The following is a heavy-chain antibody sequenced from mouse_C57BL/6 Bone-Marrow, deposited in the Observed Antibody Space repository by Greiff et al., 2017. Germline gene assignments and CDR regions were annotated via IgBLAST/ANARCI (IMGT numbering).Heavy chain of an antibody. Sequence: VQLQQSGPVLVKPGASVKMSCKASGYTFTDYYMNWVKQSNGQSLEWIGVINPYNGGTSSNQKFKGKATMTVDKSSSTAYMELNSLTSEDSAVYDGAREGYDYPCVAYWGQGTLVTVSA. D-gene: IGHD2-4*01. V-gene: IGHV1-19*01. CDR3: AREGYDYPCVAY. CDR1: GYTFTDYY. CDR2: INPYNGGT. J-gene: IGHJ3*01.